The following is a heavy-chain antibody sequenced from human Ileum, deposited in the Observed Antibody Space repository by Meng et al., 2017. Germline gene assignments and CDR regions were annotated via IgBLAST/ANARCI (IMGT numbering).Heavy chain of an antibody. V-gene: IGHV4-4*02. D-gene: IGHD3-16*01. CDR2: IYHSGST. J-gene: IGHJ4*02. CDR3: ANVDWRATRGRTM. CDR1: GVSINNCGW. Sequence: QVQLQGAGPGLVKPSGTLPLTCAVSGVSINNCGWWSWVRQPPGKGLEWIGEIYHSGSTHYTPSLESRVTISVDKSKNEFSLQLTSVTAADTAVYYCANVDWRATRGRTMWGQGTLVTVSS.